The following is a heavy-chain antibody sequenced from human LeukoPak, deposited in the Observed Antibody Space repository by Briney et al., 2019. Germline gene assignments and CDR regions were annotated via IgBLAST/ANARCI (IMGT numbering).Heavy chain of an antibody. CDR3: ARDQQWLDPARHGFDY. CDR1: GYTFTSNG. Sequence: GASVKVSCKASGYTFTSNGISWVRQLPGQGLEGMGWISAYSGNTKYAQKFQGRVTMTTDTSTSAAYMEVRGLRSDDTAVYYCARDQQWLDPARHGFDYWGQGTLVTVSS. J-gene: IGHJ4*02. CDR2: ISAYSGNT. D-gene: IGHD6-19*01. V-gene: IGHV1-18*01.